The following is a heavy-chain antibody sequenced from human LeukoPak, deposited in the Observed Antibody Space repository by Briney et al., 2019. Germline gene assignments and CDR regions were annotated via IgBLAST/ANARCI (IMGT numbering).Heavy chain of an antibody. D-gene: IGHD3-10*01. Sequence: GGSLRLSCAASGFTFSSYEMNWVRQSPGKGREGVSYISSSGSTIYYADSVKDRFTISRANAKNSLYLQLNSLRAEDTAVYYRARGQVLLWFGEQKVAPYMDVWGKGTTVTVSS. J-gene: IGHJ6*03. CDR1: GFTFSSYE. CDR2: ISSSGSTI. CDR3: ARGQVLLWFGEQKVAPYMDV. V-gene: IGHV3-48*03.